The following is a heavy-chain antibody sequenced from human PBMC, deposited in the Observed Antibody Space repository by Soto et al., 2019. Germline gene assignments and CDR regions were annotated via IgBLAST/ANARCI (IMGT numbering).Heavy chain of an antibody. V-gene: IGHV1-69*13. CDR2: IIPIFGTA. D-gene: IGHD5-12*01. CDR3: ARKDGYNGYYYGMDV. CDR1: GGTFSSYA. Sequence: SVKVSCKASGGTFSSYAISWVRQAPGQGLEWMGGIIPIFGTANYAQKFQGRATITADESTSTAYMELSSLRSEDTAVYYCARKDGYNGYYYGMDVWGQGTTVTVSS. J-gene: IGHJ6*02.